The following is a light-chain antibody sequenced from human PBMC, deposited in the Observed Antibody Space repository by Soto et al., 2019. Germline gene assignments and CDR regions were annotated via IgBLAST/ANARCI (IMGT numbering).Light chain of an antibody. CDR1: QSFSSN. J-gene: IGKJ1*01. Sequence: EIVVTQSPATLSLSPGDRATLSCRASQSFSSNLAWYQQKPGQAPRLLIYGASTRATGIPARFSGSGSGTEFTLTISSMQSEEFAVYYCQRYNNWPPWTFGQGTKVEIK. CDR2: GAS. CDR3: QRYNNWPPWT. V-gene: IGKV3-15*01.